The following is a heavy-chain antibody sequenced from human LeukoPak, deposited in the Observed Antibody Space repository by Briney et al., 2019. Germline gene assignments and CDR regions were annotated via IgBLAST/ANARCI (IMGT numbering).Heavy chain of an antibody. CDR3: ARVVPAVAGPTDY. D-gene: IGHD6-19*01. CDR1: GFTFSSYS. J-gene: IGHJ4*02. Sequence: PGGSLRLSCAASGFTFSSYSMNWVRQAPGKGLEWVSSISSSSYIYYADSVKGRFTISRDNAKNSLYLQMNSLRAEDTAVYYCARVVPAVAGPTDYWGQGTLVTVSS. CDR2: ISSSSYI. V-gene: IGHV3-21*01.